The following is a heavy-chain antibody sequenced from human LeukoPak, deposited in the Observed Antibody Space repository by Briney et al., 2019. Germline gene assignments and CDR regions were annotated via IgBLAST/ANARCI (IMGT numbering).Heavy chain of an antibody. V-gene: IGHV3-21*01. CDR1: GFTFSSYS. CDR3: AGIYGDHTSLGYYYGMDV. Sequence: GGSLRLSCAASGFTFSSYSMDWVRQAPGKGLEWVSSISSSSSYIYHADSVKGRFTISRDNAKNSLYLQMNSLRAEDTAVYYCAGIYGDHTSLGYYYGMDVWGQGTTVTVSS. J-gene: IGHJ6*02. CDR2: ISSSSSYI. D-gene: IGHD4-17*01.